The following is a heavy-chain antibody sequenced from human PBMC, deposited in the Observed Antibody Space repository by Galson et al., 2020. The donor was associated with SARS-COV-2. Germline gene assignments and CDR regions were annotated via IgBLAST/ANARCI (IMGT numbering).Heavy chain of an antibody. CDR1: GFTFSSYA. J-gene: IGHJ4*02. CDR2: RSYDGSNK. CDR3: ARALSGSYYAPFDY. Sequence: GESLKISCAASGFTFSSYAMHWVRQAPGKGLEWVAVRSYDGSNKYYADSVKGRFTISRDNSKNTLYLQMNSLRAEDTAVYYCARALSGSYYAPFDYWGQGTLVTVSS. V-gene: IGHV3-30*04. D-gene: IGHD1-26*01.